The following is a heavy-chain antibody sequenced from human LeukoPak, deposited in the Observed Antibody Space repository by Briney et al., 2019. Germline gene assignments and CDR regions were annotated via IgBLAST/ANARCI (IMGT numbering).Heavy chain of an antibody. Sequence: KASETLSLTCTVSDGAITGFSWSWIRQPPGKGLEWIGRISSSGSTNYNPSLKSRVTISVDTSKNQFSLKLSSVTAADTAVYFCARGPYSYDSSGAFDIWGQGTMVTVSS. CDR3: ARGPYSYDSSGAFDI. D-gene: IGHD3-22*01. CDR2: ISSSGST. V-gene: IGHV4-4*08. CDR1: DGAITGFS. J-gene: IGHJ3*02.